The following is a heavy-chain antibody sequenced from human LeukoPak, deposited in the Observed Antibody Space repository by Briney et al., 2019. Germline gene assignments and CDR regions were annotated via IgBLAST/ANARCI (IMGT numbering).Heavy chain of an antibody. CDR3: ARDYYDSSGYSPPYFDY. CDR2: INPNSGGT. V-gene: IGHV1-2*02. Sequence: ASVKVSCKASGGTFSSYAISWVRQAPGQGLEWMGWINPNSGGTNYAQKFQGRVTMTRDKSIRTAYMELSRLTSDDTAVYYCARDYYDSSGYSPPYFDYWGQGTLVTVSS. J-gene: IGHJ4*02. D-gene: IGHD3-22*01. CDR1: GGTFSSYA.